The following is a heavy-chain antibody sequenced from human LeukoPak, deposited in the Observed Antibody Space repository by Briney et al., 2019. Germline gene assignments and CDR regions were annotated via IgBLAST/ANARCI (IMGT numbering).Heavy chain of an antibody. V-gene: IGHV1-69*04. CDR3: ARDWGVCTKGVCYTDYFDY. J-gene: IGHJ4*02. Sequence: SVKVSCKASGGTFSSYAISWVRQAPGQGLEWMGRIIPILGIANYAQKFQGRVTITADKSTSTAYMELSSLRSEDTAVYYCARDWGVCTKGVCYTDYFDYWGQGTLVTVSS. CDR1: GGTFSSYA. D-gene: IGHD2-8*01. CDR2: IIPILGIA.